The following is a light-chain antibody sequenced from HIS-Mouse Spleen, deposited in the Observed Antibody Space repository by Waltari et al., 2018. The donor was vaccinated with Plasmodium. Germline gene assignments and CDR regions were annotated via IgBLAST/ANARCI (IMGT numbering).Light chain of an antibody. CDR3: QAWDSSTVV. Sequence: SYELTQPPSVSVSPGQTASITCSGAKLGDKYACWYQKKPGQSPVLVIYQDSKRPSGIPERFSGSNSGNTATLTISGTQAMDEADYYCQAWDSSTVVFGGGTKLTVL. V-gene: IGLV3-1*01. J-gene: IGLJ2*01. CDR2: QDS. CDR1: KLGDKY.